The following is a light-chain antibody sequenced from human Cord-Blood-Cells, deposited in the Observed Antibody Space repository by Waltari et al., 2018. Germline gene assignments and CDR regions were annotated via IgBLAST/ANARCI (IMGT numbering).Light chain of an antibody. J-gene: IGLJ3*02. Sequence: QSVLTQPPSASGTPGQRVTISCSGSSSNIGSNTVNWYQQLPGTAPKLLIYRNKQRPSGVPDRFSGSKSGNSASLAISGLQAEDEADYYCAAWDDSLNGRVFGGGTKLTVL. CDR2: RNK. CDR3: AAWDDSLNGRV. CDR1: SSNIGSNT. V-gene: IGLV1-44*01.